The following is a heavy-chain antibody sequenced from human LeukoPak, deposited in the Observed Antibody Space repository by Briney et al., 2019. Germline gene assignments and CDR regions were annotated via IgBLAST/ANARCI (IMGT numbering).Heavy chain of an antibody. CDR2: IDPNSGGT. Sequence: ASVKVSCMASGYTFTGYYMHWVRQAPGQGLEWMGWIDPNSGGTNYAQKFQGRVTMTSDTSISTAYMELSRLRSDDTAVYYCARDPPSDVWGKGTTVTVSS. J-gene: IGHJ6*04. CDR1: GYTFTGYY. V-gene: IGHV1-2*02. CDR3: ARDPPSDV.